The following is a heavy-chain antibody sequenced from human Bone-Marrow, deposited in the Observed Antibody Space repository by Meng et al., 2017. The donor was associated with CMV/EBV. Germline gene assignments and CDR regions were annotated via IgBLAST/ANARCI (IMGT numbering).Heavy chain of an antibody. Sequence: QVQLQQWGAGLLKPSEPLSLTCAVYGGSFSGYYWSGIRQPPGKGLEWIGEINHSGSTNYNPSLKSRVTISVDTSKNQFSLKLSSVTAADTAVYYCARGNWGSDYWGQGTLVTVSS. D-gene: IGHD7-27*01. CDR1: GGSFSGYY. CDR3: ARGNWGSDY. CDR2: INHSGST. V-gene: IGHV4-34*01. J-gene: IGHJ4*02.